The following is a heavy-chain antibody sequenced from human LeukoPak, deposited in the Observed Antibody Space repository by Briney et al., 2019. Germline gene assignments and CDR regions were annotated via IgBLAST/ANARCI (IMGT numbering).Heavy chain of an antibody. CDR1: GFAFSSYG. V-gene: IGHV3-23*01. J-gene: IGHJ4*02. D-gene: IGHD4-17*01. CDR3: AKGFNYGDRYYFDY. CDR2: VSGSGGST. Sequence: GGSLRLSCAASGFAFSSYGMHWVRQAPGKGLEWVSAVSGSGGSTYYADSVKGRFTISRDNSKNTLYLQMNSLRAEDTAVYYCAKGFNYGDRYYFDYWGQGTLVTVSS.